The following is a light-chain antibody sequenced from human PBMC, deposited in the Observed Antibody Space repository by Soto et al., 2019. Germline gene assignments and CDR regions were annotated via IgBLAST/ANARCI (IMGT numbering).Light chain of an antibody. V-gene: IGKV3D-20*02. CDR2: GAS. Sequence: EIVLTQSPGTLSLSPGERATLSCRASQSVSSSYLAWYQQKPGQAPRLLIYGASSRATGIPDRFSGSGSGTDFTLTISRLEPEDIAVYSCRQRNIRSPVTFGHGTRLEI. CDR3: RQRNIRSPVT. J-gene: IGKJ5*01. CDR1: QSVSSSY.